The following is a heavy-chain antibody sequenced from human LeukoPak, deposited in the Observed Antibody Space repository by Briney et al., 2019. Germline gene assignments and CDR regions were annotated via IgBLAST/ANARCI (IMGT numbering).Heavy chain of an antibody. CDR1: GFTFSDYY. Sequence: PGGSLRLSCAASGFTFSDYYMSWIRQAPGKGLEWVSYISSSGSTIYYADSVKGRFTISRDNAKNSLYLQMNSLRAEDTAVYYCARGAATIYGDYTWGHWFDPWGQGTLVTVSS. J-gene: IGHJ5*02. D-gene: IGHD4-17*01. CDR3: ARGAATIYGDYTWGHWFDP. CDR2: ISSSGSTI. V-gene: IGHV3-11*01.